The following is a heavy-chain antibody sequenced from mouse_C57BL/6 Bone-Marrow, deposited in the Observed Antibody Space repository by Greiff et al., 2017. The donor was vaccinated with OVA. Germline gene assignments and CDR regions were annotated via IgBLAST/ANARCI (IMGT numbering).Heavy chain of an antibody. CDR3: ARTDYYGSKGAMDY. J-gene: IGHJ4*01. V-gene: IGHV1-26*01. CDR2: INPNNGGT. D-gene: IGHD1-1*01. Sequence: EVQLQQSGPELVKPGASVKISCKASGYTFTDYYMNWVKQSHGKSLKWIGDINPNNGGTSYNQKFKGKATLTVDKSSSTAYMELRSLTSEDSAVYYCARTDYYGSKGAMDYWGQGTSVTVSS. CDR1: GYTFTDYY.